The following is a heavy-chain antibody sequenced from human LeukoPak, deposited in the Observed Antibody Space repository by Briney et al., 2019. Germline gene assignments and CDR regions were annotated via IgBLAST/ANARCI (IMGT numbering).Heavy chain of an antibody. V-gene: IGHV3-48*03. CDR3: ARDLGQLWLE. CDR1: GFTFSSYE. Sequence: GGSLRLSCAASGFTFSSYEMNWVRQAPGKGLEWVSYISSSGGTINYADSVKGRFTISRDNAKNSLYLQMNSLRADDTAVYYCARDLGQLWLEWGQGTLVTVSS. D-gene: IGHD5-18*01. CDR2: ISSSGGTI. J-gene: IGHJ4*02.